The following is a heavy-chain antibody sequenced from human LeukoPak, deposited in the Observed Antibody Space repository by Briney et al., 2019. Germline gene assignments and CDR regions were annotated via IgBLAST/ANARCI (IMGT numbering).Heavy chain of an antibody. Sequence: PSETLSLTCTVSGGSISSGGYYWSWIRQHPGKGLEWIGYIYYSGSTYYNPSLKSRVTISVDTSKNQFSLKLSSVTAADTAVYYCARDSKADSSRWFDPWGQGTLVTVSS. D-gene: IGHD3-22*01. V-gene: IGHV4-31*03. CDR1: GGSISSGGYY. J-gene: IGHJ5*02. CDR3: ARDSKADSSRWFDP. CDR2: IYYSGST.